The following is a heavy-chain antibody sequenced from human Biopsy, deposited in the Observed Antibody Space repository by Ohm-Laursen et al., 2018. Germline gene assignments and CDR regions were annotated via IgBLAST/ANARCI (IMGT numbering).Heavy chain of an antibody. D-gene: IGHD6-6*01. CDR2: ITSSGDTT. CDR3: ARDSRRTAREGGMDV. Sequence: GSLRLSCSASGFTFSSYAMNWVRQAPGKGLEWVSAITSSGDTTYYSDSVKGRFTVARDNAKNSLYLQLNSLRAEDTAVYYCARDSRRTAREGGMDVWGQGTTVTVSS. CDR1: GFTFSSYA. V-gene: IGHV3-21*01. J-gene: IGHJ6*02.